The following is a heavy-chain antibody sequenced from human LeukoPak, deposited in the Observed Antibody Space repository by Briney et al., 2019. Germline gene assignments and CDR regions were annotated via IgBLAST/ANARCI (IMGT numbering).Heavy chain of an antibody. CDR2: IYHSGST. D-gene: IGHD2-2*01. Sequence: SVTLSLTCAVSGGSIGSSNWWSWVRQPPGKGLEWIGEIYHSGSTNYNPSLKSRVTISVDKSKNQFSLKLSSVTAADTAVYYCARVAGCSSTSCYDWKYYFDYWGQGTLVTVSS. J-gene: IGHJ4*02. V-gene: IGHV4-4*02. CDR3: ARVAGCSSTSCYDWKYYFDY. CDR1: GGSIGSSNW.